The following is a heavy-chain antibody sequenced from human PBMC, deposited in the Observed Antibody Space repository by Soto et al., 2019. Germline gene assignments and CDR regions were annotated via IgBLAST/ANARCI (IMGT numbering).Heavy chain of an antibody. CDR3: ARGGGYYPYYYYGMDV. D-gene: IGHD3-22*01. Sequence: PGGSLRLSCAASGFTVSSNYMSWVRQAPGKGLEWVSVIYSGSSTYYADSVKGRFTISRDNSKNTLFLQMNSLRAEDTAVYYCARGGGYYPYYYYGMDVWGQGTTVTVSS. CDR2: IYSGSST. V-gene: IGHV3-66*01. CDR1: GFTVSSNY. J-gene: IGHJ6*02.